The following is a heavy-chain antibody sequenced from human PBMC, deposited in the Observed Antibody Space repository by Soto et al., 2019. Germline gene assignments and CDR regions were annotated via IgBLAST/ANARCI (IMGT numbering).Heavy chain of an antibody. CDR3: AKTEQWLIAYFDY. V-gene: IGHV3-23*01. J-gene: IGHJ4*02. CDR1: GFTFSTFA. Sequence: HPGGSLRLSCAASGFTFSTFAMSWVRQAPGKGPEWVSGISGSGTSTYYADSVKGRFTISRDNSKNTLYLQMNNLRAEDTAVYYCAKTEQWLIAYFDYWGQGTLVTVSS. D-gene: IGHD6-19*01. CDR2: ISGSGTST.